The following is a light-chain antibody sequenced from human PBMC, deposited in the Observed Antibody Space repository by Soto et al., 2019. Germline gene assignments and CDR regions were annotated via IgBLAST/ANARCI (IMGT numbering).Light chain of an antibody. CDR3: QSYDSGSYVV. V-gene: IGLV6-57*03. CDR2: EDN. CDR1: SGRIASNY. J-gene: IGLJ2*01. Sequence: FMLTQPHSGSESPGPTVTISCTRSSGRIASNYVQWYQQRPGSAPTTVIYEDNQRPSGVPDRFSGSIDSSSNSAALSSSGLKTEDEADYYWQSYDSGSYVVFAGGTKLTVL.